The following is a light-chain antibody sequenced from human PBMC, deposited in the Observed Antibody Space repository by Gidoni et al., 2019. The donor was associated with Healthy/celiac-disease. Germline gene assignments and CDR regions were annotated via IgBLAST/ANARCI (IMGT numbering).Light chain of an antibody. Sequence: LGERATINCKSSQSVLYSSNNKNYLDWYQQKPGQPPKLLIYWASTRESGVPDRFSGSGSGTDFTLTISSLQAEDVAVYYCQQYYSTPLTFGGXTKVEIK. J-gene: IGKJ4*01. CDR2: WAS. CDR1: QSVLYSSNNKNY. CDR3: QQYYSTPLT. V-gene: IGKV4-1*01.